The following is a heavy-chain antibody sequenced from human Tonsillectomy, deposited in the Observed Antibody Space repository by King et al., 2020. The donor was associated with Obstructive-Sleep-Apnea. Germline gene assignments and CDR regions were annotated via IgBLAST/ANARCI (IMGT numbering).Heavy chain of an antibody. Sequence: VQLQESGPGLVKPSETLSLTCTVSGGSISTYYWSWIRQPPGKGLEWIGYIYYSGSTNYNPSLKSRVTMSVDRSKNQFSLKLSSVTAADTAVYYWARGXXTXDXXXXXXQGTXXTXXXAXXXXXXXXXXXPSSXXTXXGTAALGCLVXDY. D-gene: IGHD3-9*01. CDR1: GGSISTYY. J-gene: IGHJ4*01. CDR2: IYYSGST. CDR3: ARGXXTXDXXXXXXQGTXXTXXXAXXXXXXXXXXXPSSXXTXXGTAALGCLVXDY. V-gene: IGHV4-59*01.